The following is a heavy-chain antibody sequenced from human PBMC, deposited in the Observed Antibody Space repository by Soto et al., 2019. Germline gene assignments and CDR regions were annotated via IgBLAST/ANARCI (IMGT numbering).Heavy chain of an antibody. Sequence: SETLSLTCAVYGGSFSGYYWSWIRQPPGKGLEWIGEINHSGSTNYNPSLKSRVTISVDTSKNQFSLKLSSVTAADTAVYYCARGRSTNDPAEDYYHYVMDFLGKGSSVIVSS. CDR3: ARGRSTNDPAEDYYHYVMDF. D-gene: IGHD2-8*01. CDR1: GGSFSGYY. V-gene: IGHV4-34*01. CDR2: INHSGST. J-gene: IGHJ6*04.